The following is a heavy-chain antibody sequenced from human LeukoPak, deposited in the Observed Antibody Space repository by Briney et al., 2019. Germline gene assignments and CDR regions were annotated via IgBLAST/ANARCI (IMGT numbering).Heavy chain of an antibody. J-gene: IGHJ4*02. CDR3: ARGSRAYYYDSSGYSPLDY. V-gene: IGHV4-34*01. CDR1: GGSFSGYY. Sequence: PSETLSLTCAVYGGSFSGYYWSWIRQPPGKGLEWIGEINHSGSTNYNPSLKSRVTISVDTSKNQFSLKLSSVTAADTAVYYCARGSRAYYYDSSGYSPLDYWGQGTLVTVSS. CDR2: INHSGST. D-gene: IGHD3-22*01.